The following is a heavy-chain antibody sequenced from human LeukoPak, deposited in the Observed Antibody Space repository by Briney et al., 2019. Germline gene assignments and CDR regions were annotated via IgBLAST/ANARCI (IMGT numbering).Heavy chain of an antibody. CDR2: IYSTGRT. J-gene: IGHJ5*02. Sequence: SETLSLTCTVSGASIRSYSWGWIRQPAGKGLGWIGVIYSTGRTNYNPSLKSRVTMSLDTSRNQVSLNLNSLTAADTAVYYCARSAVAGSNHWFDPWGQGTQVTVSS. CDR1: GASIRSYS. V-gene: IGHV4-4*07. CDR3: ARSAVAGSNHWFDP. D-gene: IGHD6-19*01.